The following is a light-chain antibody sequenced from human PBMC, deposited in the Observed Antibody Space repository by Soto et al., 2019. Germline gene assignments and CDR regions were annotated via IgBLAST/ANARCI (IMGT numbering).Light chain of an antibody. CDR3: AAWDDSLNGVV. CDR2: NNN. V-gene: IGLV1-44*01. Sequence: QAVVTQPPSASGTPGQRVTISCSGRSSNFGSNTVHWYQQLPGTAPKLLIYNNNQRPSGVPDRFSGSKSGTSASLAISGLQSDDEADYYCAAWDDSLNGVVFGGGTKLTVL. J-gene: IGLJ2*01. CDR1: SSNFGSNT.